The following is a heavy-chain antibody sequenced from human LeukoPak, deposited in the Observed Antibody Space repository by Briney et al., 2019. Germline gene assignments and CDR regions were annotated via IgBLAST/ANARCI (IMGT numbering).Heavy chain of an antibody. CDR3: ARGPPNWGYDY. V-gene: IGHV3-30-3*01. D-gene: IGHD7-27*01. J-gene: IGHJ4*02. CDR1: GFTFSSYA. CDR2: ISYDGSNE. Sequence: GGSLRLSCAASGFTFSSYAMHWVRQAPGKGLEWVAVISYDGSNEFYADSVKGRFTISRDNSKNTLYLQMNSLRAEDTAVYYCARGPPNWGYDYWGPGTLVTVSS.